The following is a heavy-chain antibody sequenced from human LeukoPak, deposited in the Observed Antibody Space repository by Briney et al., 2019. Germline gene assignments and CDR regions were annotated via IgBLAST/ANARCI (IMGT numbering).Heavy chain of an antibody. V-gene: IGHV1-2*02. Sequence: VASVKVSCKASGDTFDSNGITWVRQAPGQGLEWMGWINPNSGGANYAQKFQGRVTMTRDTSISTAYMELSRLRSDDTAVYYCARDDSSGQDYWGQGTLVTVSS. CDR2: INPNSGGA. D-gene: IGHD6-19*01. CDR3: ARDDSSGQDY. CDR1: GDTFDSNG. J-gene: IGHJ4*02.